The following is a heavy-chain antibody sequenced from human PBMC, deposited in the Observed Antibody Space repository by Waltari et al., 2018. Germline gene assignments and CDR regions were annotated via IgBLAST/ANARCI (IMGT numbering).Heavy chain of an antibody. V-gene: IGHV4-4*07. CDR2: ILTSGST. Sequence: QVQLQESGPGLVKPSETLSLTCTVSGGSISSYYWSWIRQPAGKGLEWFGGILTSGSTNYNPSLKSRVTISGDTSKNQFSLKLSSVTAADTAVYYCAREWELLAWQGGGAFDIWGQGTMVTVSS. D-gene: IGHD1-26*01. CDR3: AREWELLAWQGGGAFDI. J-gene: IGHJ3*02. CDR1: GGSISSYY.